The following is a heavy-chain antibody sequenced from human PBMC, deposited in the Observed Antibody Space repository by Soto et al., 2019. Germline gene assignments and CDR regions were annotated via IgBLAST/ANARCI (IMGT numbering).Heavy chain of an antibody. V-gene: IGHV6-1*01. J-gene: IGHJ4*02. Sequence: SQTLSLTCAICGDSVSNNGATWNWIRQSPSRGLEWLGRAYYRSRWQYDYATSVRGRITINPDTSKNQFSLHLSSVTPEDTAVYYCERDQPDFNSGFDSWGQGSLVTVSS. CDR1: GDSVSNNGAT. CDR3: ERDQPDFNSGFDS. D-gene: IGHD1-26*01. CDR2: AYYRSRWQY.